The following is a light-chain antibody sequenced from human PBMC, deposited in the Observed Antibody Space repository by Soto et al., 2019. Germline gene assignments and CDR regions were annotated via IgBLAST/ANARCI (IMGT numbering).Light chain of an antibody. J-gene: IGLJ2*01. Sequence: QSALTQPASVSGSPGQSITISCTGASSDVGGYNHVSWYQQHPGKAPKLIIYDVINRPSGVSSRFSGSKSGNTASLTTSGLQAEDEAEYWCSSYTSSSTLIFGGGTKLTVL. CDR3: SSYTSSSTLI. V-gene: IGLV2-14*03. CDR1: SSDVGGYNH. CDR2: DVI.